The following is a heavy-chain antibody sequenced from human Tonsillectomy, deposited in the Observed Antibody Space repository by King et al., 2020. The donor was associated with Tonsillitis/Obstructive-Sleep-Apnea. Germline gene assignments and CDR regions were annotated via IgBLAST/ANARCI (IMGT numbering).Heavy chain of an antibody. D-gene: IGHD6-19*01. Sequence: VQLVESGGGLVQPGRSLRLSCAASGFTFSSYAMHWVRQAPGKGLEWVAVISYDGSNKYYADSVKGRFTISRDNSKNTLYLQMNSLRAEDTAVYYCARDRSSGWYDAFDIWGQGTMVTVSS. CDR1: GFTFSSYA. CDR2: ISYDGSNK. J-gene: IGHJ3*02. V-gene: IGHV3-30*04. CDR3: ARDRSSGWYDAFDI.